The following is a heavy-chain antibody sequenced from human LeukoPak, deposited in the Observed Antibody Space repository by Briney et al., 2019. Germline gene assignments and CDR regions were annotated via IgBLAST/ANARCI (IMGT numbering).Heavy chain of an antibody. D-gene: IGHD3-22*01. V-gene: IGHV4-31*03. CDR2: IYYSGST. Sequence: PSQTLSLTCTVSGGSISSGGYYWSWIRQHPGKGLEWIGYIYYSGSTYYNPSLKSRVTITVDTSKNQFSLKLSSVTAADTAVYYCARTRITMIVVEWGQGTLVTVSS. CDR1: GGSISSGGYY. CDR3: ARTRITMIVVE. J-gene: IGHJ4*02.